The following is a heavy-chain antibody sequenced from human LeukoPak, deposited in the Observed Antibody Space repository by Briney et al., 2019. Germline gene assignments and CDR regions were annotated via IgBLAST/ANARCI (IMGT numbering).Heavy chain of an antibody. CDR3: ARDRGYSSSWYWFDP. CDR2: IIPIFGTA. Sequence: SVKVSCKASGGTFSSYGINWVRQATGQGLEWMGGIIPIFGTANYAQKFQGRVTITTDESMSTAYMELSTLRSEDTAVYFCARDRGYSSSWYWFDPWGQGTLVTVSS. D-gene: IGHD6-13*01. J-gene: IGHJ5*02. V-gene: IGHV1-69*05. CDR1: GGTFSSYG.